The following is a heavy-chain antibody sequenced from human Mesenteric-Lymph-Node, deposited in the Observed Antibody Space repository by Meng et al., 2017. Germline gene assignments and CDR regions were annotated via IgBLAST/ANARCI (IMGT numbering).Heavy chain of an antibody. CDR2: ISAYNGNT. V-gene: IGHV1-18*01. CDR3: ARVSDDYDRTGYYNFDY. D-gene: IGHD3-22*01. Sequence: QVRLVQSGAEGKKPRASIKFSCTASGYTFTNYGISWVRQAPGQGLEWMGWISAYNGNTNYAQKLQGRVTMTTDTSMSTAYMELRSLRSDDTAVYYCARVSDDYDRTGYYNFDYWGQGTLVTVSS. CDR1: GYTFTNYG. J-gene: IGHJ4*02.